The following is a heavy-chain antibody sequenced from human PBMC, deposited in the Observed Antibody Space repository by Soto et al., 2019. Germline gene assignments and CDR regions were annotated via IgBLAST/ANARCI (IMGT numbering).Heavy chain of an antibody. J-gene: IGHJ6*02. V-gene: IGHV4-61*01. D-gene: IGHD2-2*01. CDR2: IYYSGST. CDR3: ARSVPAKGMDV. CDR1: GGSVSSGSYY. Sequence: KSSETLSLTCTVSGGSVSSGSYYWSWIRQPPGKGLVWIGYIYYSGSTNYNPSLKSRVTISVDTSKNQFSLKLSSVTAADTAVYYCARSVPAKGMDVWGQGTTVTVSS.